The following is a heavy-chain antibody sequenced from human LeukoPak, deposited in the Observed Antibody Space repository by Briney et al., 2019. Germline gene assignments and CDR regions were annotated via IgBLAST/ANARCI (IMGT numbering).Heavy chain of an antibody. J-gene: IGHJ5*01. CDR1: DGSISSYY. V-gene: IGHV4-59*01. CDR3: ARGSWFDY. Sequence: SETLSLTCTVSDGSISSYYWSWIRQPPGKGLEWLGYIYYSGSTNYNPSLKSRVTISVDTSKNQFSLKLSSVTAADTAVYYCARGSWFDYWGQGTLVTVSS. CDR2: IYYSGST.